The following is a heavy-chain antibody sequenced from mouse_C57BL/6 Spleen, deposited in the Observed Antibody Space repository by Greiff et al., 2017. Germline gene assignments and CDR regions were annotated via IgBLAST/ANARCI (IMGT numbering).Heavy chain of an antibody. V-gene: IGHV1-61*01. CDR1: GYTFTSYW. J-gene: IGHJ2*01. CDR2: IYPSDSNT. D-gene: IGHD4-1*01. CDR3: ARDWDDDIDY. Sequence: QVQLQQPGAELVRPGSSVKLSCKASGYTFTSYWMDWVTQRPGQGLDWLGNIYPSDSNTHYNQKFKDKAPLTVDKSSSTADMQLSSLTSEDSAVYYCARDWDDDIDYWGQGTTRTVSS.